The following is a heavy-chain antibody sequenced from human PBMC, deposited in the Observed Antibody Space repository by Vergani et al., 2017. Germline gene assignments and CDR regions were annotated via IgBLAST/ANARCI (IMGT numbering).Heavy chain of an antibody. V-gene: IGHV4-59*01. D-gene: IGHD1-14*01. CDR3: ARSIVSRNPPDYFDN. Sequence: QVQLQESGPGLVRPSETLSLTCTVSGGSLSGYDWNWILQTPGEGLEWIGYVEDSGYFNYNPSLKTRVSMSSDTSNNQFSLMLSSVTVADTAVYYCARSIVSRNPPDYFDNWGQGTLVTVSS. CDR1: GGSLSGYD. CDR2: VEDSGYF. J-gene: IGHJ4*02.